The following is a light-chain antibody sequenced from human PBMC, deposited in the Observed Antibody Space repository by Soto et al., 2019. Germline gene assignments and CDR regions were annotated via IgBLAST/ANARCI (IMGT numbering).Light chain of an antibody. CDR2: AAS. CDR3: QQSYSTPPT. V-gene: IGKV1-39*01. Sequence: DIPMTQSPSSLSASVGDRVTITCRASQSISSNLNWYQQKPGKAPKLLIYAASSLHSGVPSLFSGSGSGTDFTLTISSLQPEDFATYYCQQSYSTPPTFGGGTKVEIK. J-gene: IGKJ4*01. CDR1: QSISSN.